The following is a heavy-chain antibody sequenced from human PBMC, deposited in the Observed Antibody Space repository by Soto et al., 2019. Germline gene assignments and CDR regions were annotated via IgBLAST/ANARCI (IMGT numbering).Heavy chain of an antibody. CDR1: GGSISSYY. V-gene: IGHV4-59*08. CDR3: ARRDSSGWYTFLY. D-gene: IGHD6-19*01. J-gene: IGHJ4*02. CDR2: IYYSGST. Sequence: SSETLSLTCTVSGGSISSYYWSWIRQPPGKGLEWIGYIYYSGSTNYNPSLKSRVTISVDTSKNQFSLKLSSVTAADTAVYYCARRDSSGWYTFLYWGQGTLVTVSS.